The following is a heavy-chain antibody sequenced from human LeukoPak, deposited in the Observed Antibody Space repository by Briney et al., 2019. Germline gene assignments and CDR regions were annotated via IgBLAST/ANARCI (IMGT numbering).Heavy chain of an antibody. V-gene: IGHV4-4*07. J-gene: IGHJ4*02. CDR1: GGSISSYY. Sequence: PSETLSLTCTVSGGSISSYYWSWIRQPAGKGLEWIGRIYTSGSTNYNPSLKSRVTMSVDTSKNQFSLKLSSVTAADTAVYYCARDRAYCSGGSCPPDDYFDYWGQGTLVPSPQ. D-gene: IGHD2-15*01. CDR3: ARDRAYCSGGSCPPDDYFDY. CDR2: IYTSGST.